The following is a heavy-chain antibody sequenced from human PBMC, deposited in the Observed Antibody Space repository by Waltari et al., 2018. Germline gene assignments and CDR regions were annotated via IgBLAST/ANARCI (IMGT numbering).Heavy chain of an antibody. CDR1: GYSISSGYY. J-gene: IGHJ4*02. D-gene: IGHD1-26*01. CDR2: SYQSGST. V-gene: IGHV4-38-2*01. CDR3: ARHQVGGRDFEY. Sequence: QVQLHESGPGLVKSSETLSLTCAVSGYSISSGYYWGWIRQPPGKGLEGIGTSYQSGSTYYNPSLKSRITISLDTSKNQFSLKLNSVTAADTAVYYCARHQVGGRDFEYWGQGTLVTVSS.